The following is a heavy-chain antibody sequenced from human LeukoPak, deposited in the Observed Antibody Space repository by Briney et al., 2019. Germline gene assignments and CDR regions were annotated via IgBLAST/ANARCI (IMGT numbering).Heavy chain of an antibody. D-gene: IGHD4-17*01. J-gene: IGHJ4*02. V-gene: IGHV1-2*04. Sequence: ASVKVSCKASGYTFTGYYMHWVRQAPGQGLEWMGWINLNNGGTNYAQKFQGWVTVTRDTSITTAYMELSRLRSDDTAVYYCARDSATVTTPYFDYWGQGTLVTVSS. CDR2: INLNNGGT. CDR1: GYTFTGYY. CDR3: ARDSATVTTPYFDY.